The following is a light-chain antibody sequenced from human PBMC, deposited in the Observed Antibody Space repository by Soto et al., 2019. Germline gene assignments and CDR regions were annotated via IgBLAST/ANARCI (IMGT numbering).Light chain of an antibody. Sequence: QSALTQPASVSGSPGQSITISCTGTSSDVGGYKYVSWYQQHPGKAPKLLIYEVSNRPSGVSDRFSGSKSGNTASLTISGLQADDEADYYCSSYSSSISVLFGGGTKLTVL. J-gene: IGLJ2*01. V-gene: IGLV2-14*01. CDR2: EVS. CDR3: SSYSSSISVL. CDR1: SSDVGGYKY.